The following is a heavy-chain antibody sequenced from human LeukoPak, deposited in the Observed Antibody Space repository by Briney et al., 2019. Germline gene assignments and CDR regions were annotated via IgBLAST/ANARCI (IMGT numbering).Heavy chain of an antibody. D-gene: IGHD3-3*01. V-gene: IGHV4-38-2*01. Sequence: SETLSLTCAVSGYSISSGYYWGWIRQPPGKGLEWIGSIYHSGSTYYNPSLKSRYTISVDTSKNQFSLKLSSVTAADTAVYYCARLTSYYDFWSGEIDPWGQGTLVTVSS. CDR2: IYHSGST. J-gene: IGHJ5*02. CDR1: GYSISSGYY. CDR3: ARLTSYYDFWSGEIDP.